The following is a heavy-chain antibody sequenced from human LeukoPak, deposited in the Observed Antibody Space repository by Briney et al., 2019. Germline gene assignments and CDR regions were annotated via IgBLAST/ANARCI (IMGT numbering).Heavy chain of an antibody. J-gene: IGHJ3*02. D-gene: IGHD2-2*01. Sequence: GGSLRLSCAPSRLTLADSAMQWVPEAPGEGVWRVSGISWNIGIIGSADSVKRRFTICRDNAKKSLYLKMNSLRAEDMALYYCAKDMGCSSTSGYNDAFDIWGQGTMVTVSS. CDR2: ISWNIGII. V-gene: IGHV3-9*03. CDR1: RLTLADSA. CDR3: AKDMGCSSTSGYNDAFDI.